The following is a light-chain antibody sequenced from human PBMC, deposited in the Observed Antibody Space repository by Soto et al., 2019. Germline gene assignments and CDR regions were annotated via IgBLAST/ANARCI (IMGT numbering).Light chain of an antibody. CDR1: SSDIGSNY. CDR3: AVWDDTLRGV. V-gene: IGLV1-47*01. CDR2: RNN. J-gene: IGLJ3*02. Sequence: QSVLTQPPSASATPGQRVTISCSGSSSDIGSNYVFWYQQLPGTAPKLVISRNNQRPSGVPDRFSGSKSGTSASLAISGLRSEDEADYYCAVWDDTLRGVFGGGTKLTVL.